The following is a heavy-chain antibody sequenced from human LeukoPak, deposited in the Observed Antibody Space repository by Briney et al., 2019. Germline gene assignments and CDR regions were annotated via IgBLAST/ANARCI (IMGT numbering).Heavy chain of an antibody. Sequence: SETLSLTCTVSSVSISSYYWSWIRQPAGKGLEWIGRIHTTGSTNYNPSLKRRVTISVDTSKNQFSLKLSSVTAADTAVYYCARDQAYYGSGSPIDYWGQGTLVTVSS. D-gene: IGHD3-10*01. CDR1: SVSISSYY. V-gene: IGHV4-4*07. J-gene: IGHJ4*02. CDR3: ARDQAYYGSGSPIDY. CDR2: IHTTGST.